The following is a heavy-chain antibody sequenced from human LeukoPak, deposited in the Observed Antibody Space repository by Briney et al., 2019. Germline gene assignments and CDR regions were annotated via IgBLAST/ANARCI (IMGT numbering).Heavy chain of an antibody. D-gene: IGHD3-16*02. Sequence: GGSLRLSCAASGFTFSSYSMNWVRQAPGKGLEWVSSISSSSSYIYYADSVKGRFTISRDNAKNSLYLQMNSLRAEDTAVYYCARVLGYDYVWGSYRGFDYWGQGTLVTVSS. V-gene: IGHV3-21*01. CDR2: ISSSSSYI. CDR1: GFTFSSYS. J-gene: IGHJ4*02. CDR3: ARVLGYDYVWGSYRGFDY.